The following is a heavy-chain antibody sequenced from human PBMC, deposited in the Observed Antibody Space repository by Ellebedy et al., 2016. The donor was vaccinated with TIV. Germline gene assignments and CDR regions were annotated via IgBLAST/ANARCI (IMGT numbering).Heavy chain of an antibody. Sequence: PGGSLRLSCAASGFSFSYYGMHWVRQAPGKGLEWVAVISYDGNNKYYADSVKGRFTISRDNSKNTLYLQMNSLRAEDTAVYYCARGEETYGMGYFDYWGQGTLVTVSS. CDR3: ARGEETYGMGYFDY. D-gene: IGHD4-17*01. CDR1: GFSFSYYG. J-gene: IGHJ4*02. CDR2: ISYDGNNK. V-gene: IGHV3-30*03.